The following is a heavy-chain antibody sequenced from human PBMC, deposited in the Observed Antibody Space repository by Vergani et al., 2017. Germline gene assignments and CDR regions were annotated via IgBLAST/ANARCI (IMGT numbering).Heavy chain of an antibody. CDR3: ARHGNSLGATFWYPNPDY. Sequence: EVQLVQSGAEVKTPGESLKISCKSSGYIFTSYWIGWVRQMPGKGLEWMGIIYPGDSDTRSSPSFQGQVTISADKSISTAYLQWSSLKASDTAMYYCARHGNSLGATFWYPNPDYWGQGTLVTVSS. CDR1: GYIFTSYW. CDR2: IYPGDSDT. J-gene: IGHJ4*02. D-gene: IGHD1-26*01. V-gene: IGHV5-51*01.